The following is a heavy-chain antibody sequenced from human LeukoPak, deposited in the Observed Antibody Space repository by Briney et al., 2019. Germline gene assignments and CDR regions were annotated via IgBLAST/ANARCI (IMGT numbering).Heavy chain of an antibody. CDR1: GYTFTGNY. CDR3: ARGVGYYDSGSNFDI. CDR2: INPNSGDT. J-gene: IGHJ3*02. D-gene: IGHD3-10*01. V-gene: IGHV1-2*02. Sequence: GASVKVSCKASGYTFTGNYMHWVRQAPGQGLEWLGWINPNSGDTNCAQKFQGRITLTRDTSTSTVYMDLSSLRSEDTAVYYCARGVGYYDSGSNFDIWGQATKVTVSS.